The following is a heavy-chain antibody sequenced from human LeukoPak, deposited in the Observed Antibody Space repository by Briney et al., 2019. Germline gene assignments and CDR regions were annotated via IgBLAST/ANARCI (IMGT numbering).Heavy chain of an antibody. D-gene: IGHD2-2*01. CDR3: ARSTDPYCSSTSCAPNYYYYYMDV. Sequence: GGSLRLSCAASGFTFSNERMHWVRQAPGKGLEYVSAISSNGGSTYYANSVKGRFTISRDNSKNTLYLQMGSLRAEDMAVYYCARSTDPYCSSTSCAPNYYYYYMDVWGKGTTVTVSS. CDR2: ISSNGGST. J-gene: IGHJ6*03. V-gene: IGHV3-64*01. CDR1: GFTFSNER.